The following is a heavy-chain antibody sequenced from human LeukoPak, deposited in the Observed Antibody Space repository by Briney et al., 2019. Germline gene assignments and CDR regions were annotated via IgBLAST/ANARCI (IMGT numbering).Heavy chain of an antibody. CDR1: GFTVSSNY. D-gene: IGHD3-10*01. V-gene: IGHV3-53*01. CDR2: IYSGGST. Sequence: PGGSLRFSCAASGFTVSSNYMSWVRQAPGKGLEWVSVIYSGGSTYYADSVKGRFTISRDNSKNTLYLQMNSLRAEDTAVYYCAAKTVNMVRGVMSWGQGTLVTVSS. CDR3: AAKTVNMVRGVMS. J-gene: IGHJ4*02.